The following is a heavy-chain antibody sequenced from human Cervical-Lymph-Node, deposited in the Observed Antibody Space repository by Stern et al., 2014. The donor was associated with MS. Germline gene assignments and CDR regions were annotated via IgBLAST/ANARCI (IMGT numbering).Heavy chain of an antibody. Sequence: VQLVQYGAEVEKPGASVKVSCKASGYIFTDYYLHWVRQAPGQGLEWMGRINPKSGGTSYAQSFQGRVTLTRDTSITTAYMDLSRLTSDDTAVYYCTRALRIADRPSPGGHWFDPWGQGTLVIVSS. V-gene: IGHV1-2*02. CDR1: GYIFTDYY. CDR2: INPKSGGT. J-gene: IGHJ5*02. CDR3: TRALRIADRPSPGGHWFDP. D-gene: IGHD6-6*01.